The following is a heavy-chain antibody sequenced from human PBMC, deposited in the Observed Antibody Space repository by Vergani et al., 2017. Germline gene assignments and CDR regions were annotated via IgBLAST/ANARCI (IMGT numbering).Heavy chain of an antibody. CDR3: AKYLRDSTDGLPDS. CDR2: IGKDGINT. CDR1: GFIFSNFG. V-gene: IGHV3-30*02. D-gene: IGHD2-21*02. Sequence: QVQLVESAGGVVQPGGSLRLSCAASGFIFSNFGMHWIRQAPGKGLEWLAYIGKDGINTRYRDAVKARFTVARDNSKDILYLQMDSLSSEDTALYYCAKYLRDSTDGLPDSWGPGTLVIVSS. J-gene: IGHJ4*02.